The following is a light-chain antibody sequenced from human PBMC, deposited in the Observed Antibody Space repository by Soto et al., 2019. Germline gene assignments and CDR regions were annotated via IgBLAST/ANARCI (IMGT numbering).Light chain of an antibody. J-gene: IGKJ5*01. V-gene: IGKV3-20*01. CDR1: QSVGNN. Sequence: VMTQSPDTLSVSPVEGATLSFRASQSVGNNLAWYQQKPGQAPRLLIYDASIRATGIPARFSGSGSGTDFTLTISRLEPEDFAVYYCQQYGSSPMTFGQGTRLEIK. CDR2: DAS. CDR3: QQYGSSPMT.